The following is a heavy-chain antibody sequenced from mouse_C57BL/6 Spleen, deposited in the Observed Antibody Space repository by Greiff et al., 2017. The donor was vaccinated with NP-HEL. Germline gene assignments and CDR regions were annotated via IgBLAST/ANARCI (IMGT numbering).Heavy chain of an antibody. CDR3: ARGELRNYYGSAAY. CDR1: GFTFSDYG. CDR2: ISSGSSTI. J-gene: IGHJ3*01. D-gene: IGHD1-1*01. Sequence: EVKLQESGGGFVKPGGSLKLSCAASGFTFSDYGMHWVRQAPEKGLEWVAYISSGSSTIYYADTVKGRFTISRDNAKNTLFLQMTSLRSEDTAMYYCARGELRNYYGSAAYWGQGTLVAVSA. V-gene: IGHV5-17*01.